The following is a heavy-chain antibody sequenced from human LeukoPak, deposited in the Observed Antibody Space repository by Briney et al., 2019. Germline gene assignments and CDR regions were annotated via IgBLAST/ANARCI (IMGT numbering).Heavy chain of an antibody. CDR3: PKGYSYGLADPFDI. V-gene: IGHV3-9*01. J-gene: IGHJ3*02. D-gene: IGHD5-18*01. CDR2: ISWNSGSI. Sequence: GGSLRLSCAASGFTFDDYAMPWVRQAPGQGLAPVSGISWNSGSIGYADSVKGRFTISRDNAKNSLYLQMNSLRAQDTALYSRPKGYSYGLADPFDIWRQATTVTASS. CDR1: GFTFDDYA.